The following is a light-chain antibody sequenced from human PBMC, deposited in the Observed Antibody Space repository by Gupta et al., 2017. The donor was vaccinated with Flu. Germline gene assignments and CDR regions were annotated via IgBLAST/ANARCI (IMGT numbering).Light chain of an antibody. V-gene: IGLV2-14*01. CDR3: SSYTSSSTPYV. Sequence: HSALTQPASVSRSPGQSITISCPRTSSDVGVYNYVSWYQQHPGKAPKLMIYEVSNRPSGVSNRFSGSKSGNTASLTISGLQAEDEADYYCSSYTSSSTPYVFGTGTKVTVL. CDR2: EVS. J-gene: IGLJ1*01. CDR1: SSDVGVYNY.